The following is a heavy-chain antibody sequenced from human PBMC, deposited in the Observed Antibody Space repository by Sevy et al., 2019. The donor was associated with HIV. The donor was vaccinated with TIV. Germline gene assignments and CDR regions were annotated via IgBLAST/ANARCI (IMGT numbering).Heavy chain of an antibody. CDR3: ARVNGGNSWFFDY. Sequence: GGSLRLSCAASGFTFSNSWMSWVRQAPGKGLDWVAYIMQDGSEKFYVDSVKGRFTISRDNAKNSLYLQMNSLRAEDTAVYFCARVNGGNSWFFDYWGQGILVTVSS. V-gene: IGHV3-7*01. D-gene: IGHD2-21*02. J-gene: IGHJ4*02. CDR2: IMQDGSEK. CDR1: GFTFSNSW.